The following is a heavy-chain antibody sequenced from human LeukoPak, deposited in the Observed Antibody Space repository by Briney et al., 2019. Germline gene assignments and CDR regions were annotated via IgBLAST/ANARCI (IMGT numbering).Heavy chain of an antibody. J-gene: IGHJ3*02. Sequence: SVKVSCKASGGTLSNSAISWVRQAPGQGLEWMGQFIPTYGATNYAHRFEDRVTLTSDESTSTVSMELGSLRSDDTAMYYCARESRLFDSGGYSVFAAFDIWGQGTLATVSS. CDR3: ARESRLFDSGGYSVFAAFDI. CDR1: GGTLSNSA. D-gene: IGHD3-22*01. CDR2: FIPTYGAT. V-gene: IGHV1-69*01.